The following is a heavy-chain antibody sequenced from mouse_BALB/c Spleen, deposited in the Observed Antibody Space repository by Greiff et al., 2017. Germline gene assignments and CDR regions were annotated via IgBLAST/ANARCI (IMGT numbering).Heavy chain of an antibody. V-gene: IGHV3-6*02. CDR3: ARDYYGCVDY. Sequence: VQLKESGPGLVKPSQSLSLTCSVTGYSITSGYYWNWIRQFPGNKLEWMGYISYDGSNNYNPSLKNRISITRDTSKNQFFLKLNSVTTEDTATYYCARDYYGCVDYWGQGTTLTVSS. CDR1: GYSITSGYY. CDR2: ISYDGSN. D-gene: IGHD1-2*01. J-gene: IGHJ2*01.